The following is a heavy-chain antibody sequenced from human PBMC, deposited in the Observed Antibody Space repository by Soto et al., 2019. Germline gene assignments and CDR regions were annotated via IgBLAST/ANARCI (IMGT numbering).Heavy chain of an antibody. V-gene: IGHV4-34*01. D-gene: IGHD3-9*01. J-gene: IGHJ2*01. CDR3: APESHDILPGPPWVWYCDL. CDR2: INGRGSI. CDR1: GGSFSGYY. Sequence: QVQLQQWGAGPVRPLETLSLTCGVSGGSFSGYYWAWIRQSPGKGLEWIGGINGRGSINYNPSLKSRVSISVATSKNPYTLNLRSVAAADTAVYYCAPESHDILPGPPWVWYCDLWGRGTLVTV.